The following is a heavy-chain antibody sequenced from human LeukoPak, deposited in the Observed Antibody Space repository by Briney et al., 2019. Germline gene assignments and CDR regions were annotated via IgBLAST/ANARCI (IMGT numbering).Heavy chain of an antibody. Sequence: GGSLRLSCAASGFTFSRYAVTWVRQAPGRGLEWVSAIYASGGGTFYADSVKGRFTISRDNSKNMLYLQMSSLRAEDTAVYYCAKNYYDSSGYYSWYFDYWGQGTLVTVSS. CDR2: IYASGGGT. CDR1: GFTFSRYA. V-gene: IGHV3-23*01. J-gene: IGHJ4*02. CDR3: AKNYYDSSGYYSWYFDY. D-gene: IGHD3-22*01.